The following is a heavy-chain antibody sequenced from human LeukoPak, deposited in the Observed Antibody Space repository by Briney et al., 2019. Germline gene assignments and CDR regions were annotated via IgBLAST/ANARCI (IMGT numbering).Heavy chain of an antibody. Sequence: PSETLSLTCAVYGGSFSGYYWSWIRQPPGKGLEWIGEINHSGSTNYNPSLKSRVTISEDTSKNQFSLKLSPVTAADTAVYYCARGVRWIQRLWDYWGQGTLVTVSS. V-gene: IGHV4-34*01. D-gene: IGHD5-24*01. J-gene: IGHJ4*02. CDR2: INHSGST. CDR3: ARGVRWIQRLWDY. CDR1: GGSFSGYY.